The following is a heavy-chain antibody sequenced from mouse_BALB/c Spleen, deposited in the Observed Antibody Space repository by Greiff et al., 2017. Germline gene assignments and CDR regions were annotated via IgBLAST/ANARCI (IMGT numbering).Heavy chain of an antibody. J-gene: IGHJ4*01. CDR3: ARVGMITTPMDY. Sequence: EVLLVESGGGLVKPGGSLKLSCAASGFPFSRSAMSWVRQTPAKRLVWVASISSGGSTYYPDSVKGRFTISRDNARNILYLQMSSRRSEDTAMYYGARVGMITTPMDYWGQGTSVTVSS. CDR1: GFPFSRSA. V-gene: IGHV5-6-5*01. CDR2: ISSGGST. D-gene: IGHD2-4*01.